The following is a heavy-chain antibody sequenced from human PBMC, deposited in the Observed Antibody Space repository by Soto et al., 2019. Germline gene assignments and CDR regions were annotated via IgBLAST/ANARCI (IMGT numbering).Heavy chain of an antibody. J-gene: IGHJ4*02. CDR2: IYSGGST. V-gene: IGHV3-53*01. Sequence: GGSLRLSCAASGFTVSNSYMSWVRQAPGKGLEWVSVIYSGGSTYYADSVKGRFTISRDSSKNTLYLQMNSLRAEDTAVYYCARGFQSSFGYWAREPWSPSPQ. CDR3: ARGFQSSFGY. CDR1: GFTVSNSY. D-gene: IGHD2-21*01.